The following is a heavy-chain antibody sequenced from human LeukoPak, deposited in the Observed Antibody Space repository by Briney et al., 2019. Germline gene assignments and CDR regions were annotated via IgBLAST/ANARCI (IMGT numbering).Heavy chain of an antibody. CDR3: ARAQRYYYDSSGYYSTLDYYYGMDV. J-gene: IGHJ6*02. CDR2: ISSSSGTI. D-gene: IGHD3-22*01. CDR1: GFTFSSYS. V-gene: IGHV3-48*02. Sequence: GGSLRLSCAASGFTFSSYSMNWVRQAPGKGLEWVSYISSSSGTIYYADSVKGRFTISRDNAKNSLYLQMNSLRDEDTAVYYCARAQRYYYDSSGYYSTLDYYYGMDVWGQGTTVTVSS.